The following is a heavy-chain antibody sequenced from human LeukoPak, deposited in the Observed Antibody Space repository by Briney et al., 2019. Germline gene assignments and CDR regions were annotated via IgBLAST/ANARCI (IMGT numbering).Heavy chain of an antibody. D-gene: IGHD3-3*01. V-gene: IGHV4-39*01. CDR3: QSRFLEWLLDY. CDR1: GGSISSNNYY. CDR2: IYYGGYT. J-gene: IGHJ4*02. Sequence: SETLSLTCTVSGGSISSNNYYWGWIRQPPGKGLEWIGSIYYGGYTYYNPSLKSRVTISVDTSKNQFSLKLSSVTAADTAIYYCQSRFLEWLLDYWGQGTLVTVSS.